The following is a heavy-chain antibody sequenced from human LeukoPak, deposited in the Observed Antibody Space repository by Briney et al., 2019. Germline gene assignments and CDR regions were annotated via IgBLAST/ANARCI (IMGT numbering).Heavy chain of an antibody. D-gene: IGHD6-19*01. V-gene: IGHV3-53*04. CDR3: ARGGTPGYSSGRIDY. CDR1: GFTVSSNY. CDR2: IYSAGNT. J-gene: IGHJ4*02. Sequence: GGSLKLSCVASGFTVSSNYMSWVRQAPGKGLEWVSVIYSAGNTYYADSVKGRFTISRHNSENTLYLHMNSLRVEDTAVYFCARGGTPGYSSGRIDYWGQGTLVTVSS.